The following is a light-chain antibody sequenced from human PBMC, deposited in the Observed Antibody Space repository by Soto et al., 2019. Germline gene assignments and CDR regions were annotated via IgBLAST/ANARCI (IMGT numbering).Light chain of an antibody. CDR3: HHYGSSLWT. Sequence: EIVLTQSPCTLSLSPGERATLSCRASQSVSSSDLAWYQQKPGQAPRLLIYGASSRATGIPDRFSGSGSGTDFTLTISRLEPEDFAVYYCHHYGSSLWTFGQGTKVDIK. CDR2: GAS. CDR1: QSVSSSD. V-gene: IGKV3-20*01. J-gene: IGKJ1*01.